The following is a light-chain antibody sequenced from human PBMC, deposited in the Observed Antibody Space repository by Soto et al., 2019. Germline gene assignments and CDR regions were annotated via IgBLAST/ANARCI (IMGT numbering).Light chain of an antibody. CDR2: DAS. Sequence: DIQMTQSPPTLSASVGDRVTITCRASQSIVNWLAWYQQKPGKAPKLLLYDASSLAGGVPSRFSGSGSGTEFTLTISNLQPGDIATYYCQHYNAYLYTFGQGTXVDIK. CDR1: QSIVNW. J-gene: IGKJ2*01. CDR3: QHYNAYLYT. V-gene: IGKV1-5*01.